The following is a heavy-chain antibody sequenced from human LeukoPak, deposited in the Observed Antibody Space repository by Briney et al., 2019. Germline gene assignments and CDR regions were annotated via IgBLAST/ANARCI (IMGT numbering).Heavy chain of an antibody. CDR3: ARDRQIAY. J-gene: IGHJ4*02. CDR1: GFTFINYW. Sequence: GALRLSCGASGFTFINYWISWGRQAPGKGLEWVANIKQDGSEKHYVDSVKGRFTISRDNAKNSLYLQMNSLRAEDTAVYYCARDRQIAYWGQGTLVTVSS. V-gene: IGHV3-7*01. CDR2: IKQDGSEK.